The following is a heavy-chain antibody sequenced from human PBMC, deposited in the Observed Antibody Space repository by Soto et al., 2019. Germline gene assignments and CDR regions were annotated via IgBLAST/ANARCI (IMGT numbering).Heavy chain of an antibody. D-gene: IGHD3-3*01. CDR1: GGSFSGYY. CDR2: INHSGST. V-gene: IGHV4-34*01. CDR3: ARGPTKPLRFLERRRFDY. Sequence: SETLSLTCAVYGGSFSGYYWSWIRQPPGKGLEWIGEINHSGSTNYNPSLKSRVTIPVDTSKNQFSLKLSSVTAADTAVYYCARGPTKPLRFLERRRFDYWGQGTLVTSPQ. J-gene: IGHJ4*02.